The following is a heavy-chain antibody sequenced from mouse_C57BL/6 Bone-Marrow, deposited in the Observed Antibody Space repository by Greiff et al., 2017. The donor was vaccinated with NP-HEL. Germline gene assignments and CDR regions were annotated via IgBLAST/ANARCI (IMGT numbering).Heavy chain of an antibody. Sequence: EVMLVESGGGLVQPGGSLKLSCAASGFTFSDYYMYWVRQTPEKRLEWVAYISNGGGSTYYPDTVKGRFTISRDNAKNTLYLQMSRLKSEDTAMYYCARQVYYVGYAMDYWGQGTSVTVSS. CDR1: GFTFSDYY. J-gene: IGHJ4*01. D-gene: IGHD1-1*01. CDR3: ARQVYYVGYAMDY. V-gene: IGHV5-12*01. CDR2: ISNGGGST.